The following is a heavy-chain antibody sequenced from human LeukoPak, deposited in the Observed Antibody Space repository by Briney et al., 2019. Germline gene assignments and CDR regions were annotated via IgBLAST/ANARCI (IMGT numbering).Heavy chain of an antibody. Sequence: PGGSLRLSCGVSGFTFSSYAMSWVRQAPGKGLEWVSAISGSGTDTFYATSVKGRFTISRDNPKNTLYLQMNSLRAGDTAVYYCAKGGGSSCYSPSDYWGQGTLVTVSS. J-gene: IGHJ4*02. CDR1: GFTFSSYA. V-gene: IGHV3-23*01. CDR2: ISGSGTDT. D-gene: IGHD2-15*01. CDR3: AKGGGSSCYSPSDY.